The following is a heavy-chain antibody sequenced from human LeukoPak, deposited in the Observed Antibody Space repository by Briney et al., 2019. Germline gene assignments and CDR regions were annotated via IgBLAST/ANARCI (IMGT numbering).Heavy chain of an antibody. Sequence: GASVKVSCKASVYTFTSYDINWVRQATGQGLEWVGWMNPNSGNTGYAQKFQGRVTMTRNTSISTAYMELSSLRSDDTAVYYCARKYLYGSGKPHFDYWGQGTLVTVSS. CDR1: VYTFTSYD. J-gene: IGHJ4*02. CDR2: MNPNSGNT. CDR3: ARKYLYGSGKPHFDY. V-gene: IGHV1-8*01. D-gene: IGHD3-10*01.